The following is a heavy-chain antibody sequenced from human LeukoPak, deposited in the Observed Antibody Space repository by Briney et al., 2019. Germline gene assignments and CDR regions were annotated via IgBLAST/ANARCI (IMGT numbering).Heavy chain of an antibody. V-gene: IGHV4-4*07. CDR2: IFNSGNT. J-gene: IGHJ3*01. D-gene: IGHD3-22*01. CDR1: NGSISSNF. CDR3: ARVRDSSGYYLGAFDV. Sequence: SETLSLTCTVSNGSISSNFWSWIRQPAGKGLEWIGRIFNSGNTNYNPSLKSRVTMSMDMSKNQFSLRLSSATAADTAIYYCARVRDSSGYYLGAFDVWGQGTKVTVSS.